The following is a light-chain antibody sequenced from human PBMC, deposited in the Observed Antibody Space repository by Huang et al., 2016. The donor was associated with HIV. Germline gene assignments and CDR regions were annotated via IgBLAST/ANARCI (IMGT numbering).Light chain of an antibody. J-gene: IGKJ4*01. V-gene: IGKV1-39*01. Sequence: DIQMTPSPSSLSASVGDRVTITCRGSQSINNHLNLFQQKPGKGPKLLIYAASSLQSGVPSRFSGSGSGTVFTLAISPLQPEDFAIYYCQQGYATPLTFGGGTKVEIK. CDR3: QQGYATPLT. CDR2: AAS. CDR1: QSINNH.